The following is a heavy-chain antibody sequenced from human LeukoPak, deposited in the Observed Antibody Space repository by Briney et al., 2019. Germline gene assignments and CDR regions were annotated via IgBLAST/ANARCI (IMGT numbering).Heavy chain of an antibody. CDR1: GGSFSGYY. D-gene: IGHD3-10*01. CDR3: ARSGPYYYGSGSYSIDY. J-gene: IGHJ4*02. V-gene: IGHV4-34*01. CDR2: INHSGST. Sequence: PSETLSLTCAVYGGSFSGYYWSWIRQPPGKGLEWIGEINHSGSTNYNPSLKSRVTISVDTSKNQFSLRLSSVTAADTAVYYCARSGPYYYGSGSYSIDYWGQGTLVTVSS.